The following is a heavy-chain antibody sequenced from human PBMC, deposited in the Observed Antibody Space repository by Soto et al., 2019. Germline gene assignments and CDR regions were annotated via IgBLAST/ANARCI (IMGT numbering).Heavy chain of an antibody. V-gene: IGHV3-23*01. CDR3: ADLDWRQLPKVLAF. CDR1: GVSVYISV. Sequence: LCSAACGVSVYISVIALALQATGKGLEWVSAISRNVVTTYYTDSVKGRFTVSRDNSKSTLYLQLNNLRAEDTALFFCADLDWRQLPKVLAFRGQRTLVTGTS. CDR2: ISRNVVTT. D-gene: IGHD1-1*01. J-gene: IGHJ4*02.